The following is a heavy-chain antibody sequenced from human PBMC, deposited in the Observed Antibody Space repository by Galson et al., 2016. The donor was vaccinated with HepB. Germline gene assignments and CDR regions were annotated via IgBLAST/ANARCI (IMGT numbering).Heavy chain of an antibody. CDR3: ASAGVGDC. CDR2: INPSGVST. Sequence: SVKVSCKASGHTFTIYYMHWVRQAPGQGLEWMGVINPSGVSTSYAQKLQGRVTMTRDTSTNTVHMELSSLRSEDTAIYYCASAGVGDCWGQGTLVTVSS. CDR1: GHTFTIYY. D-gene: IGHD7-27*01. V-gene: IGHV1-46*01. J-gene: IGHJ4*02.